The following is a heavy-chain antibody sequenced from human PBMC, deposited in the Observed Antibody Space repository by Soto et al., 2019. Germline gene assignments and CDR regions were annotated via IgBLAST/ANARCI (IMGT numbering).Heavy chain of an antibody. J-gene: IGHJ4*02. Sequence: QVQLMQSGTEVKKPGSSVKVSCKASGDTFSFYTINWVRQAPGLGLEWVGRINPIVSMSNYAQKFQGRVSMTADKSTSTGYMELRSLRSADTAMYFCAASYGAGYRAFDYWGQGALVIGSS. V-gene: IGHV1-69*02. CDR1: GDTFSFYT. D-gene: IGHD3-10*01. CDR3: AASYGAGYRAFDY. CDR2: INPIVSMS.